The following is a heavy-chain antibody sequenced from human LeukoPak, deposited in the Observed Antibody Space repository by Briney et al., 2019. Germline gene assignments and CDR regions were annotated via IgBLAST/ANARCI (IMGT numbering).Heavy chain of an antibody. D-gene: IGHD2-15*01. CDR2: IIPIFGTA. Sequence: SVKVSCKASGRTFSSYAISWGRQAPGQGLEWMGGIIPIFGTANYAQKFQGRVTMTADESTSTAYMELSSLRSEDTAVYYCARDMRDCSGGSCYPVFDYWGQRTLVTVSS. J-gene: IGHJ4*02. CDR1: GRTFSSYA. V-gene: IGHV1-69*01. CDR3: ARDMRDCSGGSCYPVFDY.